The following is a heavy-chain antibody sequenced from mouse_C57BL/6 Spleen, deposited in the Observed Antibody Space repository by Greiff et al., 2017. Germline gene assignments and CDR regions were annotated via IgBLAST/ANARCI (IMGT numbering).Heavy chain of an antibody. J-gene: IGHJ1*03. CDR3: ARVRDGYSWYFDV. CDR2: ISDGGSYT. V-gene: IGHV5-4*03. CDR1: GFTFSSYA. D-gene: IGHD2-3*01. Sequence: EVKLVESGGGLVKPGGSLKLSCAASGFTFSSYAMSWVRQTPEKRLEWVATISDGGSYTYYPDNVTGRFTISRDNAKNTLYLQMSHLKSEDTAMYYCARVRDGYSWYFDVWGTGTTVTFSS.